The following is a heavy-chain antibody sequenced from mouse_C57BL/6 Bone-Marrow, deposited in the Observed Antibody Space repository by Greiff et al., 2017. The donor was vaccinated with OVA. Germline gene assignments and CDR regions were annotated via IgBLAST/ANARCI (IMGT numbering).Heavy chain of an antibody. CDR2: INPDSSTI. Sequence: EADGIDFSRYWMSWVRRAPGKGLEWIGEINPDSSTINYAPSLKDKFIISRDNAKNTLYLQMSKVRSEDTALYYCATFNDFMDYWGQGTSVTVSS. J-gene: IGHJ4*01. CDR3: ATFNDFMDY. D-gene: IGHD2-4*01. CDR1: GIDFSRYW. V-gene: IGHV4-1*01.